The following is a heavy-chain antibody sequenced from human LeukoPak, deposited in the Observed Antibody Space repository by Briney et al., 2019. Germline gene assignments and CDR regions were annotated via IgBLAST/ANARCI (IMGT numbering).Heavy chain of an antibody. CDR2: ISGRGDST. D-gene: IGHD4-23*01. CDR3: AKDPRYGGHLVNF. V-gene: IGHV3-23*01. J-gene: IGHJ4*02. Sequence: LAGGSLRLSCAASGFTFSNYGMSWVRQAPGKGLEWVSAISGRGDSTYYADSVKGRFTISRDNSKSTLYLQMNSLRGEDTAIYYCAKDPRYGGHLVNFWGQGTLVTVSS. CDR1: GFTFSNYG.